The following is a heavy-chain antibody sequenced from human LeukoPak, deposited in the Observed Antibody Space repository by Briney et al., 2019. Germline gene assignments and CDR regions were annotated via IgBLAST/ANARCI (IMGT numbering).Heavy chain of an antibody. CDR2: INPNSGGT. Sequence: RWINPNSGGTNYAQKFQGRVTMTRDTSISTAYMELSRLRSDDTAVYYCARGVPLVYADYWGQGTLVTVSS. J-gene: IGHJ4*02. CDR3: ARGVPLVYADY. D-gene: IGHD2-8*01. V-gene: IGHV1-2*02.